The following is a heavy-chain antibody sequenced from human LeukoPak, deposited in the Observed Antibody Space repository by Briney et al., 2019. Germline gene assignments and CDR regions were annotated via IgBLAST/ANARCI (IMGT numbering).Heavy chain of an antibody. CDR2: INHSGST. D-gene: IGHD5-18*01. CDR3: ARNGGYSFQGIDY. V-gene: IGHV4-34*01. Sequence: SETLSLTCTVSGGSISTYYWSWIRQPPGKGLEWIGEINHSGSTNYNPSLKRRVTISVDTSKNQFSLKLSSVTAADTAVYYCARNGGYSFQGIDYWGQGTLVTVSS. J-gene: IGHJ4*02. CDR1: GGSISTYY.